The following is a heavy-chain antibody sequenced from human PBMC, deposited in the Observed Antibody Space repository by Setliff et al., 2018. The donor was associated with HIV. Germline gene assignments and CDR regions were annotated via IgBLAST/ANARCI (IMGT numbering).Heavy chain of an antibody. CDR1: GGSFSAYY. CDR3: ARRRETIVVVIGIPNWYFDL. CDR2: IYHSGST. Sequence: SETLSLTCAVYGGSFSAYYWGWIRQPPGKGLEWIGTIYHSGSTYYNPSLKSRVTISVDTSKNQFSLRLSSVTAADSAVYYCARRRETIVVVIGIPNWYFDLWGRGTLVTVSS. V-gene: IGHV4-38-2*01. J-gene: IGHJ2*01. D-gene: IGHD2-21*01.